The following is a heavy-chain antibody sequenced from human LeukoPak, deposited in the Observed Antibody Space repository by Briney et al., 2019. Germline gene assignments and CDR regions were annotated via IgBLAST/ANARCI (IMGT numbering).Heavy chain of an antibody. V-gene: IGHV3-74*01. CDR2: INSDGSST. CDR1: GFTFSNYW. J-gene: IGHJ4*02. D-gene: IGHD4-17*01. Sequence: PGGSLRLSCAASGFTFSNYWMHWVRQAPWKGLVWVSRINSDGSSTTSADSVKGRFTISRDNAKNTLYLQMNSLRAEDTAVYYCAKGGATVIDYWGQGTLVTVSS. CDR3: AKGGATVIDY.